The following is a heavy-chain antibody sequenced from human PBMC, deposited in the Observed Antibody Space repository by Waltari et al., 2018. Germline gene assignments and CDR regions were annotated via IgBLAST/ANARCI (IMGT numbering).Heavy chain of an antibody. D-gene: IGHD2-21*01. CDR3: TRGIHSSFDI. Sequence: QVQLQQSGPGLVKPSQTLSLTCAISGARISSNSVAWNWIRQSPSRGLEWLGRTYYRSKWFNDYAVSVKSRITINPDTSKNQFSLQLSSLTPEDTAVYYCTRGIHSSFDIWGQGTMVTVSS. CDR2: TYYRSKWFN. V-gene: IGHV6-1*01. CDR1: GARISSNSVA. J-gene: IGHJ3*02.